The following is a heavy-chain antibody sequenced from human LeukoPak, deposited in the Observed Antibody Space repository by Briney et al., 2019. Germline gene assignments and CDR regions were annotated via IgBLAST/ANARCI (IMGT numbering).Heavy chain of an antibody. CDR1: GFTFSSYS. CDR3: AGSLGFGELSLDY. J-gene: IGHJ4*02. CDR2: ISSSSSYI. Sequence: GGSLRLSCAASGFTFSSYSMNWVRQAPGKGLEWVSSISSSSSYIYYADSVKGRFTISRDNAKNSLYLQMNSLRAEDTAVYCCAGSLGFGELSLDYWGQGTLVTVSS. V-gene: IGHV3-21*01. D-gene: IGHD3-10*01.